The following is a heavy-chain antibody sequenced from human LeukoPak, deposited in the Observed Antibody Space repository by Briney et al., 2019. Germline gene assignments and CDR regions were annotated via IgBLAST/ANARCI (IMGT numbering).Heavy chain of an antibody. D-gene: IGHD6-13*01. J-gene: IGHJ4*02. CDR3: AKIGAAYFDY. V-gene: IGHV3-53*01. CDR1: GFTVSASY. Sequence: GGSLRLSCAASGFTVSASYMSWVRQGPGKGLEWVSVIYSGGSTYYADSVKGRFTISRNNSKNTLFLQMNSPRAEDTAVYYCAKIGAAYFDYWGQGIMVTVSS. CDR2: IYSGGST.